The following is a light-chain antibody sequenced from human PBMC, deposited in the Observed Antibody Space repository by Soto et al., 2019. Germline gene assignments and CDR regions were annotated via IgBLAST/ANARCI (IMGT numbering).Light chain of an antibody. J-gene: IGLJ1*01. V-gene: IGLV2-14*01. CDR2: VNS. Sequence: QSALTQPASVSGSPGQSITISCTGTSSDVGDYKYVSWYQQHPDKAPKLIIFVNSNRPSGISNRFSASKSGNTASLTISGLQAEDEADYYCSSYTSSDTPYVFGTVTKLTVL. CDR1: SSDVGDYKY. CDR3: SSYTSSDTPYV.